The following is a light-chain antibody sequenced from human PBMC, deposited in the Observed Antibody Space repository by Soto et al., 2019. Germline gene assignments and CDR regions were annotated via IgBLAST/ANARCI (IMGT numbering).Light chain of an antibody. J-gene: IGKJ5*01. V-gene: IGKV1-39*01. CDR3: QQNYNTPIT. CDR2: AAS. CDR1: QAISTY. Sequence: DIPLTQSPSLLSASVGDRVTITCRASQAISTYLAWYQQASGKAPKLLISAASTLQRGVPSRFSGSGSGTDFTLTISSLQPEDFATYYCQQNYNTPITFGQGTRLEIK.